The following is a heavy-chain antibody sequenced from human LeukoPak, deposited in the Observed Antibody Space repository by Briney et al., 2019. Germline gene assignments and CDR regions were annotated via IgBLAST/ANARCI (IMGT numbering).Heavy chain of an antibody. Sequence: ASVKVSCKASGGTFSSYAISWVRQAPGQGLEWMGGIIPIFGTANYAQKFQVRVTITADESTSTAYMELSSLRSEDTAVYYCARLPTIFGVVHNWFDPWGQGTLVTVSS. V-gene: IGHV1-69*13. J-gene: IGHJ5*02. CDR2: IIPIFGTA. CDR3: ARLPTIFGVVHNWFDP. D-gene: IGHD3-3*01. CDR1: GGTFSSYA.